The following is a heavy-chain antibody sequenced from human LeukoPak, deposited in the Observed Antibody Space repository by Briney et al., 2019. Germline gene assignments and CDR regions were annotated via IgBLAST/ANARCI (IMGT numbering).Heavy chain of an antibody. J-gene: IGHJ4*02. Sequence: PGGSLRLSCAASGITFSSYAMSWVRQAPGKGLEWVSAISGSGGSTYYADSVKGRFTISRDNSKNTLYLQMNSLRAEDTAVYYCAKGDYYDSNGYYEDPFDYWGQGTLVTVSS. CDR1: GITFSSYA. D-gene: IGHD3-22*01. CDR3: AKGDYYDSNGYYEDPFDY. CDR2: ISGSGGST. V-gene: IGHV3-23*01.